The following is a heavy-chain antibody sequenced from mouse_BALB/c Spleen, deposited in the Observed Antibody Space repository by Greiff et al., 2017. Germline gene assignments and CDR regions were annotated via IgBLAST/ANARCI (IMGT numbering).Heavy chain of an antibody. J-gene: IGHJ2*01. D-gene: IGHD2-3*01. CDR1: GYSITSGYY. CDR2: ISYDGSN. CDR3: ARRGDGYYLFDY. Sequence: EVKLQESGPGLVKPSQSLSLTCSVTGYSITSGYYWNWIRQFPGNKLEWMGYISYDGSNNYNPSLKNRISITRDTSKNQFFLKLNSVTTEDTATYYCARRGDGYYLFDYWGQGTTLTVSS. V-gene: IGHV3-6*02.